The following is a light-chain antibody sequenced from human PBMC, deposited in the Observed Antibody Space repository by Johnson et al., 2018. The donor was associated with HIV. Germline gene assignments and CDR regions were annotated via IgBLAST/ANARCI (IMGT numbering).Light chain of an antibody. J-gene: IGLJ1*01. CDR1: SSNIGNNY. CDR2: DNN. Sequence: QSVLTQPPSVSAAPGQKVTISCSGSSSNIGNNYVSWYQQLPGTAPKLLIYDNNKRPSGIPDRFSGSKSGTSATLGLTGLPTGDEADYYCGTWDSSLSVYVFGTGTNVTVL. CDR3: GTWDSSLSVYV. V-gene: IGLV1-51*01.